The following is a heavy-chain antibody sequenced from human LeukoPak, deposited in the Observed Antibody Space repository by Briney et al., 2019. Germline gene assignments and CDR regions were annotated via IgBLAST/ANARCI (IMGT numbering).Heavy chain of an antibody. J-gene: IGHJ6*02. D-gene: IGHD3-3*01. V-gene: IGHV4-4*07. CDR2: IYTSGST. Sequence: PSETLSLTCTVSGGSISSYYWSWIRQPAGKGLEWIGRIYTSGSTNYNPSLKSRVTMSVDTSKNQFSLKLSSVTAADTAVYYCARQAITMGPYYYGMDVWGQGTTVTVSS. CDR3: ARQAITMGPYYYGMDV. CDR1: GGSISSYY.